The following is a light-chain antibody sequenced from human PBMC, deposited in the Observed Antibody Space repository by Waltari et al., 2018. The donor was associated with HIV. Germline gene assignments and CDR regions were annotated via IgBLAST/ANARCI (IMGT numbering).Light chain of an antibody. V-gene: IGLV4-60*03. J-gene: IGLJ2*01. CDR3: EAWHKDVGV. CDR2: LEARGSF. Sequence: QPVLTQSSSASASLGSSVTLTCSVNAGSNLYSVLWHQQQPGRSPRFLMKLEARGSFTRGIGIYRRFWSSAYGTGRSRLIDAVQSDDEGDYYCEAWHKDVGVFGGGT. CDR1: AGSNLYS.